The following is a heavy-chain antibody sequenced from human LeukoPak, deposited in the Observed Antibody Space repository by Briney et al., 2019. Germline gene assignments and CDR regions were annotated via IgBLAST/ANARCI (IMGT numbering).Heavy chain of an antibody. CDR1: GASISSGSYY. Sequence: KPSQTLSLTCTVSGASISSGSYYWSWIRQPAGKGLEWIGRIYTSGSTNYNPSLKSRVTISLDASKNQISLKLNSVAAADTAVYYCARGIDYSLVIWGQGTMVTVSS. CDR2: IYTSGST. D-gene: IGHD4-11*01. CDR3: ARGIDYSLVI. J-gene: IGHJ3*02. V-gene: IGHV4-61*02.